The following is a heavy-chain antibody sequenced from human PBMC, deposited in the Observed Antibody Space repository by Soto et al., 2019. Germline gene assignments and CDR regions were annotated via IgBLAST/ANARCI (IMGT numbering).Heavy chain of an antibody. CDR1: GGTFSSYA. D-gene: IGHD1-20*01. Sequence: QVQLVQSGAEVKKPGSSVKVSCKASGGTFSSYAISWVRQAPGQGLEWLGGIIPIFGTPNYAQKFQGRVTITEDEPTSTADMEQSSLRSEDTAVYYCASQMGVTGPYEHYDGMDVSRQGTRVTLSS. J-gene: IGHJ6*02. V-gene: IGHV1-69*12. CDR3: ASQMGVTGPYEHYDGMDV. CDR2: IIPIFGTP.